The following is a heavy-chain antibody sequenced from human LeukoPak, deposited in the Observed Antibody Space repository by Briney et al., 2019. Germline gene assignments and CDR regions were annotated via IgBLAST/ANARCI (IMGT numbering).Heavy chain of an antibody. CDR3: ARGGATRPDF. J-gene: IGHJ4*02. V-gene: IGHV3-23*01. D-gene: IGHD1-26*01. CDR2: ISGSGGST. CDR1: GFTFSSYA. Sequence: PGGSLRLSCAASGFTFSSYAMSWVRQAPGKGLEWVSAISGSGGSTYYADSVKGRFTISRDSAKNSLYLQMNSLRVEDTAVYYCARGGATRPDFWGQGTLVTVSS.